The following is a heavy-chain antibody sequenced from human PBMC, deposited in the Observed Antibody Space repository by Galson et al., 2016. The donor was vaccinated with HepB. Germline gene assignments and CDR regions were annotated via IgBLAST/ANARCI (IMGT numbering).Heavy chain of an antibody. CDR3: AIGDFLGIPCYDY. CDR1: TYSISTNYY. V-gene: IGHV4-38-2*01. J-gene: IGHJ4*02. D-gene: IGHD2-21*02. CDR2: IYRSGST. Sequence: ETLSLTCAVSTYSISTNYYWGWVRQPPGKGLEWIGSIYRSGSTYYNPSLKSRVTMSVDTSKIQFSLKLTSVTAADTAVYYCAIGDFLGIPCYDYWGQGTLVIVSS.